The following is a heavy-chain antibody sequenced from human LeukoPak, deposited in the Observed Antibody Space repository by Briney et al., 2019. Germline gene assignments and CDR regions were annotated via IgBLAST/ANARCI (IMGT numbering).Heavy chain of an antibody. CDR2: INPSGGST. CDR1: GYTFTSYY. CDR3: TLFDYDSWSAYLH. V-gene: IGHV1-46*01. D-gene: IGHD3-3*01. Sequence: ASVKVSCKASGYTFTSYYMHWVRQAPGQGLEWMGIINPSGGSTSYAQKFQGRVTMTRDTSTSTVYMELRSLRSEDTAVYYCTLFDYDSWSAYLHWGQGALVTVSS. J-gene: IGHJ4*02.